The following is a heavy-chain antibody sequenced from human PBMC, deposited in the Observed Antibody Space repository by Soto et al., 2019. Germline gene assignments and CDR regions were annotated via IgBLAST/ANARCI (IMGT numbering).Heavy chain of an antibody. J-gene: IGHJ3*01. CDR1: GFTFSSHN. V-gene: IGHV3-48*01. CDR3: ARDDLLRGFCSSSSCPP. Sequence: GGSLRLSCAASGFTFSSHNMNWVRQAPGKRLEWVSYISSSSNTIYYADSVKGRFTISRDNAKNSLYLQMNSLRAEDTAVYFCARDDLLRGFCSSSSCPPWGQGTMVTVSS. D-gene: IGHD2-2*01. CDR2: ISSSSNTI.